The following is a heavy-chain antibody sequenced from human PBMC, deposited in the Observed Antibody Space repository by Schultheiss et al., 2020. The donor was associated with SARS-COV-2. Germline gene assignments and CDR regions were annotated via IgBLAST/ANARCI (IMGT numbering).Heavy chain of an antibody. CDR2: IHSGGST. CDR3: ARGKGATTYLDY. CDR1: GFTVRSNY. V-gene: IGHV3-66*01. J-gene: IGHJ4*02. D-gene: IGHD1-26*01. Sequence: GGSLRLSCAASGFTVRSNYMHWVRQAPGKGLEWVSVIHSGGSTYYAESVKGRFTISRDNSKNTLYLQMNSLRAEDTAVYYCARGKGATTYLDYWGQGTLVTVSS.